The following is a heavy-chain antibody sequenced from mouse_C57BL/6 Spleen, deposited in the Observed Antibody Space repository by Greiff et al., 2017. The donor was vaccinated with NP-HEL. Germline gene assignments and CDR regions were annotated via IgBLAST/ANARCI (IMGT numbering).Heavy chain of an antibody. CDR3: EGGNWYFDV. V-gene: IGHV1-55*01. CDR2: IYPGSGSP. Sequence: VQLQQPGAELVKPGASVKMSCKASGYTFTSYWITWVKPRPGQGLAWIGDIYPGSGSPNYNEKFKSKATLTVDTSSSTAYMQLSSLTSEDAAVYYCEGGNWYFDVWGTGTTVTVSS. CDR1: GYTFTSYW. J-gene: IGHJ1*03.